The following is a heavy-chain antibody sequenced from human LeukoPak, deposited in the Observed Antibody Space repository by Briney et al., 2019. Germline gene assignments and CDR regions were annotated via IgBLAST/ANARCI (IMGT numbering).Heavy chain of an antibody. V-gene: IGHV1-69*06. CDR1: GGTFSSYA. D-gene: IGHD5-24*01. J-gene: IGHJ6*02. CDR2: IIPIFGTA. Sequence: SVKVSSKASGGTFSSYAISWVRQAPGQGLEWMGGIIPIFGTANYAQKFQGRVTITADKSTSTAYMELSSLRSEDTAVYYCAKDLEIGYYYYGMDVWGQGTTVTVSS. CDR3: AKDLEIGYYYYGMDV.